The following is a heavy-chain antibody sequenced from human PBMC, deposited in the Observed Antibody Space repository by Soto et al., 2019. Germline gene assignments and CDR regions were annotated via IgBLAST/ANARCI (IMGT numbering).Heavy chain of an antibody. J-gene: IGHJ4*02. CDR1: GGTFSSYA. CDR2: IIPIFGTA. Sequence: ASLKVSCKSSGGTFSSYAISWVRQAPGQGLEWMGGIIPIFGTANYAQKFQGRVTITADESTSTAYMELSSLRSEDTAVYYCARVSSSGWKPYYFDYWGQGTLVTVS. V-gene: IGHV1-69*13. D-gene: IGHD6-19*01. CDR3: ARVSSSGWKPYYFDY.